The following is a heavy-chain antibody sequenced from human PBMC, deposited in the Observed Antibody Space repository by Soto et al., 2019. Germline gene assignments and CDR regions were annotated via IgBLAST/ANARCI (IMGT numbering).Heavy chain of an antibody. CDR2: TWYDGAKE. J-gene: IGHJ6*02. V-gene: IGHV3-33*01. CDR1: GFNFNSYG. Sequence: QLQLVESGGGVVQPGRSLRISCATSGFNFNSYGIHWVRQAPGKGLEGVAVTWYDGAKEYYADSVKGRFTISRDSSTNTRFLQMNSLRAEDSAVYYCARKSPPYSSYTLYYFYGMDVWGQGTTVTVSS. CDR3: ARKSPPYSSYTLYYFYGMDV. D-gene: IGHD3-22*01.